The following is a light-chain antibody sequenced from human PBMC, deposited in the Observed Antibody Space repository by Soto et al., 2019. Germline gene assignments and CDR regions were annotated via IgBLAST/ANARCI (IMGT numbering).Light chain of an antibody. CDR2: RVS. J-gene: IGKJ1*01. Sequence: DVVLTQSPLSLPVNFGQPASISCRSSKSLVYSDGNTHVSWFQQRPGHSPRRLIYRVSSRDSGVPDRFSGSGLGTDFTLEISRVDAEDVGIYFCTQGTHWPRTFGQGTKVEVK. CDR3: TQGTHWPRT. V-gene: IGKV2-30*01. CDR1: KSLVYSDGNTH.